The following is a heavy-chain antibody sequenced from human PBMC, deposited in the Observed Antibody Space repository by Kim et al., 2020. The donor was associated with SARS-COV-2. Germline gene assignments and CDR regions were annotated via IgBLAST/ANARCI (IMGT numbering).Heavy chain of an antibody. CDR2: ISYDGSNK. Sequence: GGSLRLSCAASGFTFSSYAMHWVRQAPGKGLEWVAVISYDGSNKYYADSVKGRFTISRDNSKNTLYLQMNSLRAEDTAVYYCARDQGGRLAAAGNFDYWGQGTLVTVSS. CDR3: ARDQGGRLAAAGNFDY. CDR1: GFTFSSYA. D-gene: IGHD6-13*01. V-gene: IGHV3-30-3*01. J-gene: IGHJ4*02.